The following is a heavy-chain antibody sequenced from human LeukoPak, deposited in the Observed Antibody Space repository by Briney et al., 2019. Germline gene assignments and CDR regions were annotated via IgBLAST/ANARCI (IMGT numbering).Heavy chain of an antibody. V-gene: IGHV4-59*08. Sequence: SETLSLTCTVSGGSISSYYWSWIRQPPGKGLEWIGYIYHGGSTNYNPSLKSRVIISVDTSKSQFSLKLSSVTAADTAVYYCARLSRGAYYYGMDVWGQGTTVTVSS. CDR1: GGSISSYY. J-gene: IGHJ6*02. CDR2: IYHGGST. CDR3: ARLSRGAYYYGMDV. D-gene: IGHD3-16*01.